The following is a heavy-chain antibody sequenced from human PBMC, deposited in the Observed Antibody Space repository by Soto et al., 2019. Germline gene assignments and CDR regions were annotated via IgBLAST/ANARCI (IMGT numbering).Heavy chain of an antibody. D-gene: IGHD6-19*01. V-gene: IGHV4-59*01. J-gene: IGHJ4*02. CDR1: GGSISSYY. Sequence: QVQLQESGPGLVKPSETLSLTCTVSGGSISSYYWSWIRQPPGKGLEWIGYIYYSGSTNYNPSLKSRVTLSEATSQSQFSLTLSSVTAADTPVYYCASYAMASNGGARLDYWGQGTLVTVSS. CDR2: IYYSGST. CDR3: ASYAMASNGGARLDY.